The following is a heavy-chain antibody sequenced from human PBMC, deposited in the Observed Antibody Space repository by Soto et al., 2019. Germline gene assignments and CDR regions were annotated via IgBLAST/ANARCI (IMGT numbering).Heavy chain of an antibody. CDR3: AKDIEVGGSLWVDAFDI. V-gene: IGHV3-9*01. Sequence: RPEPGKGLEWVSGISWNSGSIGYADSVKGRFTISRDNAKNSLYLQMNSLRAEDTALYYCAKDIEVGGSLWVDAFDIWGQGTMVTVSS. CDR2: ISWNSGSI. J-gene: IGHJ3*02. D-gene: IGHD2-21*01.